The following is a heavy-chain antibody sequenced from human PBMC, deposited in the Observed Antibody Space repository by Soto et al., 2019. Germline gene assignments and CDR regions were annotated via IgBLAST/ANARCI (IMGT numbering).Heavy chain of an antibody. V-gene: IGHV4-61*03. CDR2: TYYSGGT. Sequence: QVQLQESGPGLVKPSETLSLTCTVSGGSVSSGSYYWSWIRQPPGKGLEWIGYTYYSGGTNYNPXXPMRVTIAVDXXKXHXXLKLSSVTAADTAVDYCARDVTSFGVVSSGYGMDVWGQGTTVTVSS. CDR1: GGSVSSGSYY. D-gene: IGHD3-3*01. J-gene: IGHJ6*02. CDR3: ARDVTSFGVVSSGYGMDV.